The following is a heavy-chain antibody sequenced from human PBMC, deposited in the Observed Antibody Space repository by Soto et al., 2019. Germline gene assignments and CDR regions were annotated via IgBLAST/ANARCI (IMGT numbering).Heavy chain of an antibody. D-gene: IGHD3-10*01. V-gene: IGHV4-61*01. CDR3: ARGVGFGYYYYHMDL. Sequence: SETLSLTCTVSGDSVTSVSDYWSWIRQPPGKGLEWIGYIYYSGSADYNPSLGSRVTISIDTSKNQFSLKLTSVTAADTAVYYCARGVGFGYYYYHMDLWGQGTTVNVSS. CDR1: GDSVTSVSDY. J-gene: IGHJ6*02. CDR2: IYYSGSA.